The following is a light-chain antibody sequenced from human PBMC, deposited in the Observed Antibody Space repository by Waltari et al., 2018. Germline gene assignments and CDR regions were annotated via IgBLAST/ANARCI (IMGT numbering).Light chain of an antibody. CDR2: VNSDGSH. J-gene: IGLJ3*02. Sequence: QLVLTQSPSASASLGASVKLTCTLSSGHSSTVIAWLQQQPENGPRFLMKVNSDGSHRKGDEIPDLFSGSSSGAERYLSISSLQSEDEADYFCQTGGHGTWVFGGGTKLTVL. CDR3: QTGGHGTWV. V-gene: IGLV4-69*01. CDR1: SGHSSTV.